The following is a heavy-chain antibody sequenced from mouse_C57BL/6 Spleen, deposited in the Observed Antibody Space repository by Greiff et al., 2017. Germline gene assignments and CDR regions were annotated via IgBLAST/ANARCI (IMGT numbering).Heavy chain of an antibody. CDR2: IDPSDSET. D-gene: IGHD2-5*01. J-gene: IGHJ4*01. V-gene: IGHV1-52*01. CDR3: ASYYSNYVGAMDY. Sequence: QVQLKQPGAELVRPGSSVKLSCKASGYTFTSYWMHWVKQRPIQGLEWIGNIDPSDSETHYNQKFKDKATLTVDKSSSTAYMQLSSLTSEDSAVYYCASYYSNYVGAMDYWGQGTSVTVSS. CDR1: GYTFTSYW.